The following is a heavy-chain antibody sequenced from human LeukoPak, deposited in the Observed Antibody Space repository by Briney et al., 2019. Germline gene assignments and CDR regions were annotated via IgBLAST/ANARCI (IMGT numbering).Heavy chain of an antibody. J-gene: IGHJ4*02. CDR2: ISGSGGST. CDR3: AKPQRRYSSGWELDY. Sequence: PGGSLRLSCAASGFTFSSYAMSWVRQAPGKGLEWVSAISGSGGSTYYADSVKGRFTISRDNSKNTLYLQMNSLRAEDTAVYYCAKPQRRYSSGWELDYWGQGTLVTVSS. D-gene: IGHD6-19*01. V-gene: IGHV3-23*01. CDR1: GFTFSSYA.